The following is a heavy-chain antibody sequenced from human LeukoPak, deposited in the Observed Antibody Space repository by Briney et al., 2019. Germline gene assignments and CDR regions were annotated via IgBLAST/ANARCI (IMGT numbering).Heavy chain of an antibody. CDR3: ARARYDFWSGYYGADFDY. Sequence: PGGSLRLSCAASGFTFSSYAMHWVRQAPGKGLEYVSAISSNGGSTYYANSVKGRFTVSRDNSKNTLYLQMGSLRAEDMAVYYCARARYDFWSGYYGADFDYWGQGTLVTVSS. CDR2: ISSNGGST. J-gene: IGHJ4*02. V-gene: IGHV3-64*01. D-gene: IGHD3-3*01. CDR1: GFTFSSYA.